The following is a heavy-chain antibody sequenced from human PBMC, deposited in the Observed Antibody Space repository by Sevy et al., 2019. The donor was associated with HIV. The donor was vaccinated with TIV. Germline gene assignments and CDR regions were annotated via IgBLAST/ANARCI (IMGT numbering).Heavy chain of an antibody. V-gene: IGHV3-15*07. CDR1: GFTLNKAW. Sequence: GGSLRLSCAASGFTLNKAWMNWVRQAPGKGLEWVGRIKSETDGGTTDYAEPVKGRFSISRDDSKNSLYLQMNSLKIEDTAVYYCSMEDGYNYFDYWGQGALVTVSS. D-gene: IGHD5-12*01. CDR3: SMEDGYNYFDY. J-gene: IGHJ4*02. CDR2: IKSETDGGTT.